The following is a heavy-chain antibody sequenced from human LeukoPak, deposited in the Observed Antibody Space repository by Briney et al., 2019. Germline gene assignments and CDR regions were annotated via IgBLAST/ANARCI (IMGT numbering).Heavy chain of an antibody. J-gene: IGHJ5*02. CDR2: IYYSGST. Sequence: SETLSLTCTVSGDSISRSTHFWGWIRQPPGKGLEWIGSIYYSGSTYYNPSLKSRVTISVDTSKNQFSLKLNSVTAADTAVYYCARQNSPTLLWFGESANWFDPWGQGTLVTVSS. D-gene: IGHD3-10*01. CDR1: GDSISRSTHF. V-gene: IGHV4-39*01. CDR3: ARQNSPTLLWFGESANWFDP.